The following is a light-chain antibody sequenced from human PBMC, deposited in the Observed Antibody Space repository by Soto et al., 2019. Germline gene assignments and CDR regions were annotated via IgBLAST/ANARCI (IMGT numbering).Light chain of an antibody. CDR1: QGISNF. CDR2: AAS. CDR3: QQLNSYPRT. Sequence: DIQLTQSPSFLSASVGDRVTITCRASQGISNFLAWYQQKPGNAPKLLIYAASTLKSGVPSRFSGRGSWTEFTFIISSLQSEDFATYYCQQLNSYPRTFGQGTKVESK. J-gene: IGKJ1*01. V-gene: IGKV1-9*01.